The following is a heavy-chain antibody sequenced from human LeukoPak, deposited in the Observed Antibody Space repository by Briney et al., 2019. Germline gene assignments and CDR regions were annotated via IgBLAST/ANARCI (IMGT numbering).Heavy chain of an antibody. CDR3: ARGDCTNGVCYYMDV. Sequence: GASVKVSCKASGYTFTSYGISWVRQAPGQGLEWMGWISAYNGNTNYAQKLQGRVTMTTDTSTSTAYMELRSLRSDDTAVYYCARGDCTNGVCYYMDVWGKGTTVTVSS. CDR2: ISAYNGNT. CDR1: GYTFTSYG. D-gene: IGHD2-8*01. V-gene: IGHV1-18*01. J-gene: IGHJ6*03.